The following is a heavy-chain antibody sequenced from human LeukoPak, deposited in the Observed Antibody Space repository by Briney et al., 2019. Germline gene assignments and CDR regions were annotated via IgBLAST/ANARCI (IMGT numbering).Heavy chain of an antibody. D-gene: IGHD2-15*01. V-gene: IGHV3-23*01. CDR1: GFTFSNYA. CDR3: AKLLGSRYYFDY. CDR2: INAGDFST. J-gene: IGHJ4*02. Sequence: GGSLRLSCAASGFTFSNYAMSWVRQAPGRRLEWVSAINAGDFSTYYADSVRGRFTISRDNSKNTLYLQMNSLRAEDTAVYYCAKLLGSRYYFDYWGQGTLVTVSS.